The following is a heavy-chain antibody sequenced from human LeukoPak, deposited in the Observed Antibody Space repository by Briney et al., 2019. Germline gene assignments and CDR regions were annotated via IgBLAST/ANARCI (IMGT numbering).Heavy chain of an antibody. J-gene: IGHJ4*02. CDR3: ARERGVTYYYGSGSYPDY. CDR1: GGSISSDGYY. D-gene: IGHD3-10*01. CDR2: IYTSGST. Sequence: SQTLSLTCTVSGGSISSDGYYWSWLRQPAGKGLEWIGRIYTSGSTNYNPSLKSRVTISVDTAKNQFSLKLSSVTAADTAVYYCARERGVTYYYGSGSYPDYWGQGTLVTVSS. V-gene: IGHV4-61*02.